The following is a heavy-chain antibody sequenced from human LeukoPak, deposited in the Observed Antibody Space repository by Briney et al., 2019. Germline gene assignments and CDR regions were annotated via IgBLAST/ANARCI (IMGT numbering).Heavy chain of an antibody. Sequence: SGPALVKPTQTLTLTYTFSGFSLRTSGMCVSWIRQPPGKALEWLPPIGWDDDKYYSTSLKTRLTISKDTSKNQLVLTITNIDTMDTATYYCGRMRTGDPYFDYWGQGTLVTVSS. J-gene: IGHJ4*02. CDR2: IGWDDDK. D-gene: IGHD7-27*01. CDR3: GRMRTGDPYFDY. V-gene: IGHV2-70*01. CDR1: GFSLRTSGMC.